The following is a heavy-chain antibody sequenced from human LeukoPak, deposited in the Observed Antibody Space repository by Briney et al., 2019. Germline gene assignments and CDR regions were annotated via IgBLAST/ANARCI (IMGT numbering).Heavy chain of an antibody. J-gene: IGHJ4*02. D-gene: IGHD6-6*01. V-gene: IGHV3-7*01. CDR2: IKQEGSQR. CDR3: ARRGGSSSRRSPIDY. Sequence: GGSLRLSCTASGFTFSVYWMTWVRQAPGKGAEWVANIKQEGSQRYYFVSVRGRFTTSRDNAKNSLFLQMNGLRAEDTAVYYCARRGGSSSRRSPIDYWGQGTLVTVSS. CDR1: GFTFSVYW.